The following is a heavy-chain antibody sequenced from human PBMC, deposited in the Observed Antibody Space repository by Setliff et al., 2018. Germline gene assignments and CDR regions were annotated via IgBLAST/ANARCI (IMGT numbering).Heavy chain of an antibody. CDR3: ARGITHYDFWSGYYLDYYYYMDV. CDR1: GGSISSSSYY. J-gene: IGHJ6*03. V-gene: IGHV4-39*07. D-gene: IGHD3-3*01. CDR2: IYYSGST. Sequence: SETLSLTCTVSGGSISSSSYYWGWIRQPPGKGLEWIGSIYYSGSTYYNPSLKSRVTISVDTSKNQFSLKLSSVTAADTAVYYCARGITHYDFWSGYYLDYYYYMDVWGKGTTVTVSS.